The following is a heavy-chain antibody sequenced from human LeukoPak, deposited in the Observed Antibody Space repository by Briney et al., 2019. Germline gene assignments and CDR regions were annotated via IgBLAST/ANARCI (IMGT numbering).Heavy chain of an antibody. CDR2: ISYDGSNK. Sequence: GRSLRLSCGASGFTFSSYAMHWVRQAPGKGLEWVAVISYDGSNKYYADSVKGRFTISRDNSRNTMSLQLNSLRSEDTAIYYCARGFYSSACWGQGTLVTVSS. D-gene: IGHD3-22*01. CDR1: GFTFSSYA. CDR3: ARGFYSSAC. V-gene: IGHV3-30-3*01. J-gene: IGHJ1*01.